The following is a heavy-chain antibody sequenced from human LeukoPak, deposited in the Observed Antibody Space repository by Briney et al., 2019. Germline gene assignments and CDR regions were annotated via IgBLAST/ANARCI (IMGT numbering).Heavy chain of an antibody. CDR1: GLTFSSYA. Sequence: GGSLRLSCAASGLTFSSYAMSWVRQAPGKGLEWVSAISGSGGSTYYADSVKGRFTISRDNSKNTLYLQMNSLRAEDAAVYYCAKEVGYDSSGSHSGYWGQGTLVTVSS. CDR2: ISGSGGST. J-gene: IGHJ4*02. D-gene: IGHD3-22*01. V-gene: IGHV3-23*01. CDR3: AKEVGYDSSGSHSGY.